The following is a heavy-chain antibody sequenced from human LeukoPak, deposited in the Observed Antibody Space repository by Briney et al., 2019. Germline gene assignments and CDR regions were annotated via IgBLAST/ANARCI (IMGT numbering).Heavy chain of an antibody. V-gene: IGHV4-4*07. CDR2: IYTSGST. J-gene: IGHJ4*02. CDR3: ARVRENFWSGHSSFYFDY. D-gene: IGHD3-3*01. CDR1: GGSISSYY. Sequence: SSETLSLTCTVSGGSISSYYWSWIRQPAGKGLEWIGRIYTSGSTNYNPSLKSRVTMSVDTSKNQFSLKLSSVTAADTAVYYCARVRENFWSGHSSFYFDYWGQGTLVTVSS.